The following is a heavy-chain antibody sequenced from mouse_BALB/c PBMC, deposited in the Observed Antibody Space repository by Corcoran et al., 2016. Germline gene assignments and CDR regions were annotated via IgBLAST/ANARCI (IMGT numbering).Heavy chain of an antibody. CDR2: IWWDDDN. J-gene: IGHJ4*01. V-gene: IGHV8-8*01. CDR1: WFLLSTTGIG. Sequence: VTLNDSLPGFLNPSQTLSMTCSFSWFLLSTTGIGVGWIRQPSGTGLGWLAHIWWDDDNYYSPSLKSQLTIARDTSRNQVFLKITSVDTAETATYYCARRGYYAMDDWGQGTSVTVSS. CDR3: ARRGYYAMDD.